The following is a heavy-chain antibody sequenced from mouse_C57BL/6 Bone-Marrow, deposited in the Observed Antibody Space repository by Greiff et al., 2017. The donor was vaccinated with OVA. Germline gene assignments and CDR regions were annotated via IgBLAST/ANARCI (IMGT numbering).Heavy chain of an antibody. J-gene: IGHJ4*01. D-gene: IGHD1-1*01. CDR2: ISNGGGST. CDR3: ARQYYGSSYCAMDY. Sequence: DVMLVESGGGLVQPGGSLKLSCAASGFTFSDYYMYWVRQTPEKRLEWVAYISNGGGSTYYPDTVKGRFTISRDNAKNTLYLQMSRLKSEDTAMYYCARQYYGSSYCAMDYWGQGTSVTVSS. CDR1: GFTFSDYY. V-gene: IGHV5-12*01.